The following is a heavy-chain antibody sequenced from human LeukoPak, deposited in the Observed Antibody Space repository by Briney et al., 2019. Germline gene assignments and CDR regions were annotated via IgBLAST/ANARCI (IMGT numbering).Heavy chain of an antibody. V-gene: IGHV3-23*01. CDR2: ISGSGGNT. D-gene: IGHD1-26*01. J-gene: IGHJ4*02. CDR3: AKIQGSYYPVGTFDY. CDR1: GFTFSSYA. Sequence: GGSLRLSCAASGFTFSSYAMSWVRQAPGKGLEWVSAISGSGGNTYYADSVKGRFTISRDNSKNTLYLQMNSLRAEDTAVYYCAKIQGSYYPVGTFDYWGQGTLVTVSS.